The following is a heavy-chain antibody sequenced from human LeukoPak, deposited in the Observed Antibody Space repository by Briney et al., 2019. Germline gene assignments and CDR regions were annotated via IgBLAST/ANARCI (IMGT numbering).Heavy chain of an antibody. CDR1: GFSFSSYA. V-gene: IGHV3-23*01. J-gene: IGHJ4*02. Sequence: PGGSLRLSCAASGFSFSSYAMSWVRQAPGKGLEWVSAISGSGGSTYYADSVKGRFTISRDNSKNTLYLQMNSLRAEDTSVYYCAKSGVVVPAATDWGQGTLVTVSS. CDR3: AKSGVVVPAATD. CDR2: ISGSGGST. D-gene: IGHD2-2*01.